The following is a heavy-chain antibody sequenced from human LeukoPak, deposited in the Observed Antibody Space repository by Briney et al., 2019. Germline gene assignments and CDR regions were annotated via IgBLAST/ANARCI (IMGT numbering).Heavy chain of an antibody. D-gene: IGHD4-17*01. CDR2: IYHSGST. CDR1: GYSISSGYY. Sequence: SETLSLTCAVSGYSISSGYYWGWIRQPPGKGLEWIGSIYHSGSTYYNPSLESRVTISVDTSKNQFSLKLSSVTAADTAVYYCARDLMTTVTLGDSWGQGTLVTVSS. V-gene: IGHV4-38-2*02. CDR3: ARDLMTTVTLGDS. J-gene: IGHJ4*02.